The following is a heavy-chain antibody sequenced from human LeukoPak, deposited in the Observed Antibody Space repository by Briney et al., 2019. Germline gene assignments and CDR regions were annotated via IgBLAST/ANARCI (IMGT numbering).Heavy chain of an antibody. CDR3: AKHDYVWGSLDY. Sequence: PGGSLRLSCAASGFTFSTYGMHWVRQAPGKGLEWVAFIRYDASNKYYADSVKGRFTISRDNSKNTLYLQMNSLRADDTAVYYCAKHDYVWGSLDYWGQGTLVTVSS. V-gene: IGHV3-30*02. CDR2: IRYDASNK. CDR1: GFTFSTYG. D-gene: IGHD3-16*01. J-gene: IGHJ4*02.